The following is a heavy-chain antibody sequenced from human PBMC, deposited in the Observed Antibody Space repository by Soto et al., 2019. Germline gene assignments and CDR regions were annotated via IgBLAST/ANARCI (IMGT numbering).Heavy chain of an antibody. CDR2: IYYSGST. CDR1: GGSISSSSYY. CDR3: ARHGPGYGSVKFDP. V-gene: IGHV4-39*01. D-gene: IGHD3-10*01. Sequence: SETLSLTCTVSGGSISSSSYYWGWIRQPPGKGLEWIGSIYYSGSTYYNPSLKSRVTISVDTSKNQFSLKLSSVTAADTAVYYCARHGPGYGSVKFDPWGQGTLVTVSS. J-gene: IGHJ5*02.